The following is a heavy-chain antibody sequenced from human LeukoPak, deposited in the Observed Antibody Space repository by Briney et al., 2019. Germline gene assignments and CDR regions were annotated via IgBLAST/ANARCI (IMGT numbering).Heavy chain of an antibody. CDR2: IRVDGSGT. D-gene: IGHD2/OR15-2a*01. V-gene: IGHV3-7*01. CDR3: AKYLTRAFDY. CDR1: GFPFSNLW. J-gene: IGHJ4*01. Sequence: GGSLRLSCAASGFPFSNLWMSWVRQAPGKGLEGVAHIRVDGSGTLYVDSVRGRFTTSRDNAKNTLYLQMNTLRAEDTAVYYCAKYLTRAFDYWGHGTLVTVSS.